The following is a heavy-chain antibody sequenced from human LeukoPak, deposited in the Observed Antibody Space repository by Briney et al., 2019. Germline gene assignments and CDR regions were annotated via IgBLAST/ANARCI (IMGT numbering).Heavy chain of an antibody. Sequence: PGGSLRLSCAASGFTFSSYVMSWVRQAPGKGLEWVSTISGSGGSTYYADSVKGRFAIPKDNSRNTLYLQMNSLSAEDTAVYYCAKRRYDYGGYFDYWGQGTLVTVSS. CDR2: ISGSGGST. CDR3: AKRRYDYGGYFDY. CDR1: GFTFSSYV. J-gene: IGHJ4*02. D-gene: IGHD4-23*01. V-gene: IGHV3-23*01.